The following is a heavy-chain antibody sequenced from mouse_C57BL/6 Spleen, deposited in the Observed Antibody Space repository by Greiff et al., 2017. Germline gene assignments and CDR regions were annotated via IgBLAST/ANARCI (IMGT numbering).Heavy chain of an antibody. D-gene: IGHD2-3*01. CDR1: GFSLTSYG. J-gene: IGHJ3*01. CDR2: IWGVGST. V-gene: IGHV2-6*01. Sequence: QVQLQQSGPGLVAPSQSLSITCTVSGFSLTSYGVDWVRQSPGKGLEWLGVIWGVGSTNYNSALKSRLSISKDNSKSQVFLKMNSLQTDDTAMYYCASERNDGYPFAYWGQGTLVTVSA. CDR3: ASERNDGYPFAY.